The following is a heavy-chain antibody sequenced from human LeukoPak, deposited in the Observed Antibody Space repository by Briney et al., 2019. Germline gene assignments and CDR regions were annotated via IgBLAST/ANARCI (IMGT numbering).Heavy chain of an antibody. CDR3: ARRPSGSFFDY. CDR2: IYQSGST. J-gene: IGHJ4*02. V-gene: IGHV4-30-2*01. D-gene: IGHD3-10*01. CDR1: GGSISSGANS. Sequence: PSQTLSLTCAVSGGSISSGANSWSWLRQPPGRGLEWIGYIYQSGSTYYNPSLKSRVTISIDRSKNQFSLNLTSVAAADTAVYYCARRPSGSFFDYWGQGTLVTVSS.